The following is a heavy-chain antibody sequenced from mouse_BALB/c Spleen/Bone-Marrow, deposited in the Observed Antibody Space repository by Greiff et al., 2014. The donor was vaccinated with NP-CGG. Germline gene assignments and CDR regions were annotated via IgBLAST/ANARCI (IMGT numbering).Heavy chain of an antibody. J-gene: IGHJ2*01. D-gene: IGHD1-1*01. V-gene: IGHV2-9*02. CDR1: GFSLTSYG. CDR3: ARDYGSRHYFDY. Sequence: VKLVESGPGLVAPSQSLSITCTVSGFSLTSYGVHWVRQPPGKGLEWLGVIWTGGTTNYDSALMSRLSISKDNSESQVFLKMKSLQTDDTAIYYCARDYGSRHYFDYWGQGTTLTVPS. CDR2: IWTGGTT.